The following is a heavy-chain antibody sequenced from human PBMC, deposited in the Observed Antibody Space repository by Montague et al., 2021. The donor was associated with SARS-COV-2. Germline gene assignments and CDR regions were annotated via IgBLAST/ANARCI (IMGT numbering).Heavy chain of an antibody. CDR3: ARVSAFWSGYFTAVGAFDI. V-gene: IGHV4-61*01. CDR1: GYSISSGYY. D-gene: IGHD3-3*01. CDR2: IYYSGST. J-gene: IGHJ3*02. Sequence: SETLSLTCTVSGYSISSGYYWGWIRQPPGKGLEWIGYIYYSGSTNYNPSLQSRVTISVDTSKNQFSLKLSSVTAADTAVYYCARVSAFWSGYFTAVGAFDIWGQGTMVTVSS.